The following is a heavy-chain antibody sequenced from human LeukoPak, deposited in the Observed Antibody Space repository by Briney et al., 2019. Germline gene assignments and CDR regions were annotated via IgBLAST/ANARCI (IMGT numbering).Heavy chain of an antibody. CDR3: ARGRRGYYDFWSGPKRHFDY. CDR2: INPNSGNT. J-gene: IGHJ4*02. V-gene: IGHV1-8*02. CDR1: GYTFTGYY. Sequence: ASVKVSCKASGYTFTGYYMHWVRQAPGQGLEWMGWINPNSGNTGYAQKFQGRVTMTRNTSISTAYMELSSLRSEDTAVYYCARGRRGYYDFWSGPKRHFDYWGQGTLVTVSS. D-gene: IGHD3-3*01.